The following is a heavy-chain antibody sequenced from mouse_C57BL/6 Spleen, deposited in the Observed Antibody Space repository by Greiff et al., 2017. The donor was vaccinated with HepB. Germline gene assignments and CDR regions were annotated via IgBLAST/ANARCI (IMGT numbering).Heavy chain of an antibody. CDR3: ARDGGYGNYPFDY. CDR1: GYTFTSYW. D-gene: IGHD2-10*02. CDR2: INPSNGGT. V-gene: IGHV1-53*01. Sequence: VQLQQSGTELVKPGASVKLSCKASGYTFTSYWMHWVKQRPGQGLEWIGNINPSNGGTNYNEKFKSKATLTVDKSSSTAYMQLSSLTSEDSAVYYCARDGGYGNYPFDYWGQGTTLTVSS. J-gene: IGHJ2*01.